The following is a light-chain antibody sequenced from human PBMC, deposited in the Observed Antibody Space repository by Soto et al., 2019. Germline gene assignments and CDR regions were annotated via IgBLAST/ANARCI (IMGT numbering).Light chain of an antibody. V-gene: IGKV1-8*01. J-gene: IGKJ1*01. CDR1: QGISIY. CDR3: QQYYSYPRT. CDR2: AAS. Sequence: IHMTQSPSSFSASTLYRVTITCLASQGISIYLAWYQQKPGKAPKLLIYAASTLQSGVPSRFSGSGSGTDFTLTIRCLQSEDFATYYCQQYYSYPRTFGQGTKVHI.